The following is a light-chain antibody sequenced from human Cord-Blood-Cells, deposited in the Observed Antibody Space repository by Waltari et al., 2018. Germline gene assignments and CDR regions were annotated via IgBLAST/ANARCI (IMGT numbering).Light chain of an antibody. J-gene: IGLJ3*02. CDR1: ALQKQY. Sequence: SYELTQPPSVSVSPGQTARITCSGDALQKQYAYWYQQKPGQAPVLVLYKDSERPSGIPERFSGSSSGTTVTLTISGVQAEDEADYYCQSADSSGTYWVFGGGTKLTVL. V-gene: IGLV3-25*03. CDR3: QSADSSGTYWV. CDR2: KDS.